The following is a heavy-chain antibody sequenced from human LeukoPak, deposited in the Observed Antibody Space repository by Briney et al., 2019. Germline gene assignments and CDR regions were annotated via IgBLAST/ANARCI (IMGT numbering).Heavy chain of an antibody. CDR3: ILVSD. CDR2: IKPKADGGTT. CDR1: GFTISNAW. D-gene: IGHD4-23*01. J-gene: IGHJ4*02. Sequence: GESLRLSCAVSGFTISNAWMNWIRQAPGKGLEWVGLIKPKADGGTTDYAAPVKGRFTISRDDSKNTLYLQMNSLQSEDTGIYYCILVSDCGQRALVTVSS. V-gene: IGHV3-15*01.